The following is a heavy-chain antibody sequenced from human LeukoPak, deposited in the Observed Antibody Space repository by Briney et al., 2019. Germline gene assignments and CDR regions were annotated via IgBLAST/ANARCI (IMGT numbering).Heavy chain of an antibody. J-gene: IGHJ6*03. CDR3: ARVGRSRGSLPNSYYYMDV. CDR1: GDIFNSYS. Sequence: GASVKVSCSASGDIFNSYSVSWVRQAPGQGLEWMGGIIPIFGPTNYAQKFQGRVTITTDQSTRTAYMELNSLSSDDTAVYYCARVGRSRGSLPNSYYYMDVWGKGTTVTVSS. D-gene: IGHD1-26*01. V-gene: IGHV1-69*05. CDR2: IIPIFGPT.